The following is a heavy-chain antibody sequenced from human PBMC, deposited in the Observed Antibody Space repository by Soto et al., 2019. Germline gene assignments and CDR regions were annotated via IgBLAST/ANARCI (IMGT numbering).Heavy chain of an antibody. CDR2: IIPIFGTA. V-gene: IGHV1-69*13. CDR1: GGTFSSYA. CDR3: ARVRRGYSYGYVPAAFDI. J-gene: IGHJ3*02. Sequence: SVNVSCKXSGGTFSSYAISWVRQAPGQGLEWMGGIIPIFGTANYAQKFQGRVTITADESTSTAYMELSSLRSEDTAVYYCARVRRGYSYGYVPAAFDIWGQGTMVTVSS. D-gene: IGHD5-18*01.